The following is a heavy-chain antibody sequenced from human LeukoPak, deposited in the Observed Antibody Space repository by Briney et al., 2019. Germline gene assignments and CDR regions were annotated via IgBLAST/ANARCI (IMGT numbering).Heavy chain of an antibody. CDR3: ARDRLYSRGRDFDY. D-gene: IGHD3-22*01. CDR1: GNIFTDYY. V-gene: IGHV1-2*02. Sequence: ASVKVSCKASGNIFTDYYIHWVRQAPGLGLEWMGWINPNSGGTDYAQNFQGSVTMTRDTSISTAYMELSRLTSADTAVYYCARDRLYSRGRDFDYWGQGTLVTVSS. CDR2: INPNSGGT. J-gene: IGHJ4*02.